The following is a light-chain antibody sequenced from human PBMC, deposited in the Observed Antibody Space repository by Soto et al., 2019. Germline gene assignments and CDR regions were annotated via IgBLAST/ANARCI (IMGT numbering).Light chain of an antibody. Sequence: EIALTQSPGPLSLSPGEIATLSCRASQSVSSIYLARYRQKPGQAPRLLIYGASSRPTGIPDRFSGSGSGTDFTLTISRLEPEDFAVYYCQQYGSSRWTFGQGTKVEI. J-gene: IGKJ1*01. CDR2: GAS. CDR3: QQYGSSRWT. V-gene: IGKV3-20*01. CDR1: QSVSSIY.